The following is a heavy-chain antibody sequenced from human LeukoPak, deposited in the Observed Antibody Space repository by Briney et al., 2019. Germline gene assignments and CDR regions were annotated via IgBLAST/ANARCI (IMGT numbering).Heavy chain of an antibody. V-gene: IGHV3-23*01. D-gene: IGHD3-22*01. CDR3: AKDRPNYYGSNGHYYKLNGDC. CDR2: ITSSGAAT. CDR1: GFTFSSYA. Sequence: PGGSLRPSCAAPGFTFSSYAMSWVRQAPGKGLEWVSSITSSGAATYYADSVKGRFTISRDNSDNTLYLQMNSLRAEDTAVYYCAKDRPNYYGSNGHYYKLNGDCWGQGTLVTVPS. J-gene: IGHJ4*02.